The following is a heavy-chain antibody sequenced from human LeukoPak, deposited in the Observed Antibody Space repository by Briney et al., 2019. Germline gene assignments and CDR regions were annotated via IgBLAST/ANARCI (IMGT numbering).Heavy chain of an antibody. Sequence: GGSLRLSCAASGFTFSSSWMHWVRQAPGKGLVWVSRINSDGSTANYADSVKGRFTISRDNAKNTLFLQMNSLRAEDTAVYYCAALTLIIPWGQGTPVTVSS. CDR2: INSDGSTA. D-gene: IGHD3-22*01. J-gene: IGHJ4*02. CDR3: AALTLIIP. V-gene: IGHV3-74*01. CDR1: GFTFSSSW.